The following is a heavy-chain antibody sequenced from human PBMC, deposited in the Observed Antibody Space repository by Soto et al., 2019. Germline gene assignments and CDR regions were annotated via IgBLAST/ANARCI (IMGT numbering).Heavy chain of an antibody. V-gene: IGHV1-69*01. CDR3: ARTAQWELHTYWYFDL. Sequence: QVQLVQSGAEVKKPGSSVKVSCKASGGTFSSYAISWVRQAPGQGLEWMGGIIPIFGTANYAQKFQGRVTITADESTSTAYMELSSLRSEDTAVYFCARTAQWELHTYWYFDLWGRGTLVTVSS. J-gene: IGHJ2*01. CDR1: GGTFSSYA. CDR2: IIPIFGTA. D-gene: IGHD1-26*01.